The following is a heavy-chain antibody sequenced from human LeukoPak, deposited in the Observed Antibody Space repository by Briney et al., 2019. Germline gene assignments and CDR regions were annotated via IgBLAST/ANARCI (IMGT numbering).Heavy chain of an antibody. CDR1: GGSISSSSYY. V-gene: IGHV4-61*05. Sequence: SETLSLTCTVSGGSISSSSYYWGWIRQPPGKGLEWIAYIYYTGSTNHNPSLKSRVTISLDTSKNQFSLNLSSVTAADAAVYYCARGVYYYDTSGYYYYYMDVWGIGTTVTVSS. D-gene: IGHD3-22*01. J-gene: IGHJ6*03. CDR2: IYYTGST. CDR3: ARGVYYYDTSGYYYYYMDV.